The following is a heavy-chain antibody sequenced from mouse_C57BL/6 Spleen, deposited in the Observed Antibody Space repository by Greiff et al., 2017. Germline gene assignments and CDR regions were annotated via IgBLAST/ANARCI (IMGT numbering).Heavy chain of an antibody. V-gene: IGHV1-82*01. CDR1: GYAFSSSW. D-gene: IGHD2-4*01. Sequence: VQLQQSGPELVKPGASVKISCKASGYAFSSSWMNWVKQRPGKGLEWIGRIYPGDGDTNYNGKFKGKATLTADKSSSTAYMQLSSLTSEDSAVYFCARPYDYDDGSWFAYWGQGTLVTVSA. J-gene: IGHJ3*01. CDR3: ARPYDYDDGSWFAY. CDR2: IYPGDGDT.